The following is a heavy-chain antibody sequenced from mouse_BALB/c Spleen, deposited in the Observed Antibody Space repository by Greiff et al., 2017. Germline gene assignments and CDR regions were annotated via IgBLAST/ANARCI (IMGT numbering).Heavy chain of an antibody. CDR3: ARGRGGNYLAMDY. J-gene: IGHJ4*01. V-gene: IGHV5-6-3*01. Sequence: EVKLMESGGGLVQPGGSLKLSCAASGFTFSSYGMSWVRQTPDKRLELVATINSNGGGTYYPDSVKGRFTISRDNARNILYLQMSSLRSEDTAMYYCARGRGGNYLAMDYWGQGTSVTVSS. D-gene: IGHD2-1*01. CDR2: INSNGGGT. CDR1: GFTFSSYG.